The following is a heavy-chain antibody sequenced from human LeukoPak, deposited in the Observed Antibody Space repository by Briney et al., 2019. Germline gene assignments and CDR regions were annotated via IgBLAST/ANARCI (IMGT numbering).Heavy chain of an antibody. D-gene: IGHD3-22*01. V-gene: IGHV4-39*01. Sequence: KPSEALSLTCTVSGGSISSSSYYWGWIRQPPGKGLEWIGSIYSSGSTYYNPSLKSRVTISVDTSKNQFSLKLSSVTAADTAVYYCAIPDYYDSSGYSSWGQGTLVTVSS. CDR3: AIPDYYDSSGYSS. CDR2: IYSSGST. CDR1: GGSISSSSYY. J-gene: IGHJ5*02.